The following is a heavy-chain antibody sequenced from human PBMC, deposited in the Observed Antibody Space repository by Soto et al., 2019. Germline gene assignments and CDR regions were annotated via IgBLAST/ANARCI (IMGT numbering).Heavy chain of an antibody. CDR3: ARLVLDAMIWYGSAFDY. CDR2: IFHTGSA. Sequence: SETLSLTCTVSGDSITTSSYYWGWIRQPPGKGLEWVGSIFHTGSADYNPSLKSRVTMSVDTSRNLFSLKMSSVTAADTAVYYCARLVLDAMIWYGSAFDYWGQGTLVTVSS. CDR1: GDSITTSSYY. J-gene: IGHJ4*02. V-gene: IGHV4-39*01. D-gene: IGHD2-15*01.